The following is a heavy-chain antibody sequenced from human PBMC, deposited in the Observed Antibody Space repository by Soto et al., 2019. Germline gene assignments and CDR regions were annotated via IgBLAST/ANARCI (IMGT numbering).Heavy chain of an antibody. J-gene: IGHJ6*02. CDR1: GFTFSSYG. CDR3: ARDPAYSSTYYYYGMDV. D-gene: IGHD6-13*01. CDR2: IWYDGSNK. Sequence: GGFLRLSCAASGFTFSSYGMHWVRQAPGKGLEWVAVIWYDGSNKYYADSVKGRFTISRDNSKNTLYLQMNSLRAEDTAVYYCARDPAYSSTYYYYGMDVWGQGTTVTVSS. V-gene: IGHV3-33*01.